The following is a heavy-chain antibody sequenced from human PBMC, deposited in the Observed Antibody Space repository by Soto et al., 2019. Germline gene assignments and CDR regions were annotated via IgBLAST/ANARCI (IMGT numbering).Heavy chain of an antibody. J-gene: IGHJ4*02. V-gene: IGHV4-34*01. CDR1: GGSFSGYY. CDR3: ARGLRRYFIDY. D-gene: IGHD1-1*01. CDR2: INHSGST. Sequence: QVQLQQWGAGLLKPSETLSLTCAVYGGSFSGYYWSWIRQPPGKGLEWIGEINHSGSTNYNPSLKSRFAISVDTSKNQFSLKLSSVTAADTAVYYCARGLRRYFIDYWGQGTLVTVSS.